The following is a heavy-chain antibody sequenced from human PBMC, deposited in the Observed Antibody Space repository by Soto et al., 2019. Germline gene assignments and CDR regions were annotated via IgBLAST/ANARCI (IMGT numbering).Heavy chain of an antibody. Sequence: QLVESGGGLVKPGGSLRLSCSASGFTFSDENMSWVRQVPGKGLEWVSGISGGGSYIFYADSVQGRFSISRDYPKNLLFLEMNSLRVEDTAVNYCASDSDCHSTSCFFPPHVWGQGTTVTVSS. CDR2: ISGGGSYI. V-gene: IGHV3-21*06. J-gene: IGHJ6*02. CDR1: GFTFSDEN. D-gene: IGHD2-2*01. CDR3: ASDSDCHSTSCFFPPHV.